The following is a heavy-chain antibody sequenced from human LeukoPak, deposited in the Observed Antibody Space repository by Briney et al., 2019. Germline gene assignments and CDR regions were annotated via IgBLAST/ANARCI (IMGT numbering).Heavy chain of an antibody. Sequence: GGSLRLSCAASGFTFSSYAMSWVRQAPGKGLEYVSAISSNGGSTYYANSVKGRFTISRDNSKNTLYLQMGSLRAEDMAVYYCAREDLRDGYNPGAFDIWGQGTMVTVSS. V-gene: IGHV3-64*01. CDR1: GFTFSSYA. CDR3: AREDLRDGYNPGAFDI. J-gene: IGHJ3*02. D-gene: IGHD5-24*01. CDR2: ISSNGGST.